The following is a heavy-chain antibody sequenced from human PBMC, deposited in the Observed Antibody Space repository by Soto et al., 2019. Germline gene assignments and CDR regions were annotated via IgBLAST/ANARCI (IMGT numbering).Heavy chain of an antibody. D-gene: IGHD2-2*01. CDR1: GFTFSSYA. CDR2: ISYDGSNK. CDR3: ARDTAEYPHYYYGMDV. J-gene: IGHJ6*02. Sequence: PGGSLRLSCAASGFTFSSYAMHWVRQAPGKGLEWVAVISYDGSNKYYADSVKGRFTISRDNSKNTLYLQMNSLRAEDTAVYYCARDTAEYPHYYYGMDVWGQGTTVTVS. V-gene: IGHV3-30-3*01.